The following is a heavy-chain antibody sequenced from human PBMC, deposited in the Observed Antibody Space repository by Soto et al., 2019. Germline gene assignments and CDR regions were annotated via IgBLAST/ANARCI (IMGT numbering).Heavy chain of an antibody. V-gene: IGHV1-3*01. CDR2: INAGNGNT. Sequence: ASVKVSCKASGYTFTSYAMHWVRQAPGQRLEWMGWINAGNGNTKYSQKFQGRVTITRDTSSSTAYMELSSLRSEDTAVYYCATASGYDFWSGSFDYWGQGTLVTVSS. CDR3: ATASGYDFWSGSFDY. CDR1: GYTFTSYA. J-gene: IGHJ4*02. D-gene: IGHD3-3*01.